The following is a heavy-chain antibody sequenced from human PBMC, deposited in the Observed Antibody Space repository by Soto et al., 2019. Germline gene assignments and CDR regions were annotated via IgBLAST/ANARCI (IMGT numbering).Heavy chain of an antibody. CDR2: IYYRGCT. Sequence: PSETLSLTCIVSGESISSSSYYWGWLRQPPGKGLEWMGSIYYRGCTYYNPSFKSRVTISIDTSKNQFSLKLSSVTATDTAVYYCARQRTAVVTRAYFDHWGQGALVTVSS. CDR1: GESISSSSYY. J-gene: IGHJ4*02. CDR3: ARQRTAVVTRAYFDH. V-gene: IGHV4-39*01. D-gene: IGHD2-21*02.